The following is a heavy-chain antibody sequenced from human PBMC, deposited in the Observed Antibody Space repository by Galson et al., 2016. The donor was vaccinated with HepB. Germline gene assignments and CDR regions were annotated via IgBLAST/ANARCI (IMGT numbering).Heavy chain of an antibody. CDR2: INPSDINT. V-gene: IGHV1-46*03. CDR1: GYIFSNYP. Sequence: SCKASGYIFSNYPLPWVRQAPGQGLEWMGAINPSDINTNYAPKFQGRVTMTSDTATSTVYMELSRLRSDDTAVYYCARDRKVTTLLHYWGQGTRVTVSS. D-gene: IGHD4-17*01. CDR3: ARDRKVTTLLHY. J-gene: IGHJ4*02.